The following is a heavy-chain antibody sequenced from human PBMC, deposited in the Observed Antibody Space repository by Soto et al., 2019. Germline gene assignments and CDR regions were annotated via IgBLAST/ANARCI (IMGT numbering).Heavy chain of an antibody. D-gene: IGHD1-7*01. CDR2: FDPEDGET. V-gene: IGHV1-24*01. CDR3: ATDLMGTGTTSI. J-gene: IGHJ3*02. Sequence: ASVKVSCKVSGYTLTELSMHWVRQAPGKGLEWMGGFDPEDGETIYAQKFQGRVTMTEDTSTDTAYMELSSLRSEDTAVCYCATDLMGTGTTSIWGQGTMVTVSS. CDR1: GYTLTELS.